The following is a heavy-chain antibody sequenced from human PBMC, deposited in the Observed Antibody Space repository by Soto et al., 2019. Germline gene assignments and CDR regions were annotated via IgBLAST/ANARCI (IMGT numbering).Heavy chain of an antibody. Sequence: QVQLVQSGAEVKKPGASVKVSCKTPGNFCSKYGISWVRQAPGQGLEWMGWINGNTGSTNYAQKFRGRVTMTTDTTTGMVYMELSSLTSDDTAIYYCGRDGDQWDQGYLDYWGQGTLVSV. J-gene: IGHJ4*02. CDR3: GRDGDQWDQGYLDY. D-gene: IGHD1-26*01. CDR1: GNFCSKYG. V-gene: IGHV1-18*01. CDR2: INGNTGST.